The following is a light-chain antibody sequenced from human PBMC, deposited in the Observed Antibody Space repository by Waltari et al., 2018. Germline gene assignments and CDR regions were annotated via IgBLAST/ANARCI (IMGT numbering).Light chain of an antibody. CDR1: QSVSSY. CDR3: QQRSNWPRLT. J-gene: IGKJ4*01. V-gene: IGKV3-11*01. Sequence: EIVLTQSPVTLSLSPGERATLPCRASQSVSSYLAWYQQKPGQAPRLLIYDASNRATGIPARFSGSGSGTDFTLTISSLEPEDFAVYYCQQRSNWPRLTFGGGTKVEIK. CDR2: DAS.